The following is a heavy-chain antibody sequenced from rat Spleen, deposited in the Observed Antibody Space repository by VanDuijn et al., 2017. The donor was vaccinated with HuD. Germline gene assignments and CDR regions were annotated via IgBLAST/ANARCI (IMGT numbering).Heavy chain of an antibody. CDR1: GFSLTKHS. J-gene: IGHJ2*01. CDR2: VWYDGDT. CDR3: ARHPPSFGVRGFDY. Sequence: QVHLKESGPGLVQSSETLSLTCSVSGFSLTKHSVSWVRQPAGKGPEWMGRVWYDGDTAYSSALKSRLSISRDTSKSQVFLKMNSLQAEDTGTYHCARHPPSFGVRGFDYWGQGVMVTVSS. D-gene: IGHD4-3*01. V-gene: IGHV2-34*01.